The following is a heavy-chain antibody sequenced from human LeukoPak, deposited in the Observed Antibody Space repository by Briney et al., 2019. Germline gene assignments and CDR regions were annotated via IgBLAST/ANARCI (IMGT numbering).Heavy chain of an antibody. D-gene: IGHD3-22*01. CDR3: ARDSRITMMGDY. CDR2: IIPILGIA. CDR1: GGTFSSYA. J-gene: IGHJ4*02. Sequence: ASAKVSCKASGGTFSSYAISWVRQAPGQGLEWMGRIIPILGIANYAQKLQGRVTITADKSTSTAYMELSSLRSEDTAVYYCARDSRITMMGDYWGEGTLVTVSS. V-gene: IGHV1-69*04.